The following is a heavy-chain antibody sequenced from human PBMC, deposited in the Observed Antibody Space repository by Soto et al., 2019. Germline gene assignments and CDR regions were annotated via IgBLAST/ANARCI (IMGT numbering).Heavy chain of an antibody. J-gene: IGHJ5*02. D-gene: IGHD2-2*02. V-gene: IGHV5-51*01. Sequence: GESLKVSGKGSGYSFTSYWIGWVRQMPGKGLEWMGIIYPGDSDTRYSPCFQGQVTISADKSISTAYLQWSSLKASDTAMYYCAVRHCSSTSRYTQNCCEPCWQVTL. CDR2: IYPGDSDT. CDR3: AVRHCSSTSRYTQNCCEP. CDR1: GYSFTSYW.